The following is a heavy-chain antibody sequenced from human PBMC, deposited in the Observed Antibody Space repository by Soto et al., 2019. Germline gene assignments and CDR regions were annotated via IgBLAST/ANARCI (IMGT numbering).Heavy chain of an antibody. Sequence: QVQLVQSGAEVKKPGASVKVSCKASGYTFTNYDNNWVRQATGQGLEWMGWMNPNSGNTGYAQKFQGRVTMSRDTSITTAYMELSSLRAEDTAMYYCARGKSLENWGQGTLVTVSS. V-gene: IGHV1-8*01. D-gene: IGHD1-1*01. CDR3: ARGKSLEN. J-gene: IGHJ4*02. CDR1: GYTFTNYD. CDR2: MNPNSGNT.